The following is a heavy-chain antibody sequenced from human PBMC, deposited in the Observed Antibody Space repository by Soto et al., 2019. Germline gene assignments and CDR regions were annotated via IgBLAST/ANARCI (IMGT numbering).Heavy chain of an antibody. CDR1: GFTFSSYS. CDR2: ISSSSSYI. V-gene: IGHV3-21*01. J-gene: IGHJ3*02. Sequence: SCAASGFTFSSYSMNWVRQAPGKGLEWVSSISSSSSYIYYADSVKGRFTISRDNAKNSLYLQMNSLRAEDTAVYYCARGRSRDSYSDAFDIWGQGTMVTVSS. CDR3: ARGRSRDSYSDAFDI. D-gene: IGHD1-26*01.